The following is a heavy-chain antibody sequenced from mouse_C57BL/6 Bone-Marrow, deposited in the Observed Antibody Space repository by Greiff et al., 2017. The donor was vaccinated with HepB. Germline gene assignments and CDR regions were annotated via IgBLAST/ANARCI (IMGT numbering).Heavy chain of an antibody. J-gene: IGHJ4*01. V-gene: IGHV1-63*01. Sequence: VQLQESGAELVRPGTSVKMSCKASGYTFTNYWIGWAKQRPGHGLEWIGDIYPGGGYTNYNEKFKGKATLTADKSSSTAYMQFSSLTSEDSAIYYCARWLRGGLLYYYAMDYWGQGTSVTVSS. CDR3: ARWLRGGLLYYYAMDY. D-gene: IGHD2-2*01. CDR2: IYPGGGYT. CDR1: GYTFTNYW.